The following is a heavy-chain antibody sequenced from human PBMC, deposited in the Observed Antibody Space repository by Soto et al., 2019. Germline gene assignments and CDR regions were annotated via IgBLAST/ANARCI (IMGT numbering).Heavy chain of an antibody. CDR2: IKSKTDGGTT. CDR3: TTYPLVAAAGT. V-gene: IGHV3-15*01. J-gene: IGHJ4*02. CDR1: GFTFSNAW. Sequence: EVQLVESGGGLVKPGGSLRLSCAASGFTFSNAWMSWVRQAPGKGLEWVGRIKSKTDGGTTDYAAPVKGRFTISRDDSKNTLHLQMNSLKTEDTAVYYCTTYPLVAAAGTWGQGTLVTVSS. D-gene: IGHD6-13*01.